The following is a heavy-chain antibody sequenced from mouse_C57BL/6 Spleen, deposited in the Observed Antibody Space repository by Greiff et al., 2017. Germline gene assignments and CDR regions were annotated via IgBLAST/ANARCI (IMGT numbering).Heavy chain of an antibody. CDR3: AFTTVVAKVYFDV. CDR1: GYTFTSYW. V-gene: IGHV1-69*01. CDR2: IDPSDSYN. Sequence: QVQLQQPGAELVMPGASVKLSCKASGYTFTSYWMHWVKQRPGQGLEWIGEIDPSDSYNNYNQKFKGKSTLTVDKSSSTAYMQLSILTSEDSAVYYCAFTTVVAKVYFDVWGTGTTVTVSS. J-gene: IGHJ1*03. D-gene: IGHD1-1*01.